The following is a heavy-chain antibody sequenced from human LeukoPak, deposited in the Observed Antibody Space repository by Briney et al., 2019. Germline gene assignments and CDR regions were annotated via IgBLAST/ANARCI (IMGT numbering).Heavy chain of an antibody. CDR3: ARDLVTVTKGFDI. J-gene: IGHJ3*02. CDR2: ISYIGST. CDR1: ADSFSSHY. V-gene: IGHV4-59*11. Sequence: SETLSLTCAVSADSFSSHYWTWIRQPPGKGLEWIGYISYIGSTNYNPSLKSRVTISIDTSKNQFSLRLSSVTAADTAVYYCARDLVTVTKGFDIWGQGTMVSVSS. D-gene: IGHD4-17*01.